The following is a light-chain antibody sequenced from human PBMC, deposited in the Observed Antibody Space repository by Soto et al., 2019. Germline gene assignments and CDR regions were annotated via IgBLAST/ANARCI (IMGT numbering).Light chain of an antibody. CDR2: KAS. J-gene: IGKJ2*01. CDR1: QSISSG. Sequence: DLQMTQSPSTLSASVGDRVSITGRASQSISSGLAWYQQKPGKAPKLLIYKASSLESGVPSRFSGSGSGTEFTLTISSLQPDDFATYYCQQYSSSWYTFGQGTKLEIK. V-gene: IGKV1-5*03. CDR3: QQYSSSWYT.